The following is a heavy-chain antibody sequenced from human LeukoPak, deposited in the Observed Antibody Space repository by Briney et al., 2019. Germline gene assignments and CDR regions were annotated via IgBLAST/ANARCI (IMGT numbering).Heavy chain of an antibody. V-gene: IGHV3-15*01. CDR1: GFTFSNAW. CDR3: TTEWASWALYYFDY. Sequence: GGSLRLSCAASGFTFSNAWMSWVRQAPGKGLEWVGRIKSKTDGGTTDYAAPVKGRFTISRDDPKNTLYLQMNSLKTEDTAVYYCTTEWASWALYYFDYWGQGTLVTVSS. J-gene: IGHJ4*02. D-gene: IGHD1-26*01. CDR2: IKSKTDGGTT.